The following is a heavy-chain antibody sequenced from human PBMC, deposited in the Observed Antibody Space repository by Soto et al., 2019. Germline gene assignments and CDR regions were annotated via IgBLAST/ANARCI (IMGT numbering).Heavy chain of an antibody. J-gene: IGHJ4*02. V-gene: IGHV1-2*02. Sequence: ASVKVSCKASGYTFTGYYMHGVRQAPGQGLEGMGWINPNSGGTNYAQKFQGRVTMTRDTSISTAYMELSRLRSDDTAVYYCARGVLNWNYEDYWGQGTLVTVSS. CDR1: GYTFTGYY. D-gene: IGHD1-7*01. CDR2: INPNSGGT. CDR3: ARGVLNWNYEDY.